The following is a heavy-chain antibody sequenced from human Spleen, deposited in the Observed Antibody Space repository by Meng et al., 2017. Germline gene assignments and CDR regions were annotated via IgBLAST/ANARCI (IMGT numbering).Heavy chain of an antibody. CDR2: INTDNGGT. CDR1: GYTFTSYF. J-gene: IGHJ4*02. V-gene: IGHV1-46*01. CDR3: AREKSPGHFDY. Sequence: QVQLVQSGADVMKPGASVTVSCRASGYTFTSYFLHWVRQAPGQGLEWLGTINTDNGGTSYAQRFQGRVTLTTDTSTNTVYMELISLTSEDTAMYYCAREKSPGHFDYLGQGVLVTVSS.